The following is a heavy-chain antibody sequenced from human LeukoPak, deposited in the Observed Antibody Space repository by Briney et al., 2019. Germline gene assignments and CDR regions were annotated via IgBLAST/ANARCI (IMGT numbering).Heavy chain of an antibody. Sequence: ASVKVSCKASDYTFTTYGISWVRQAPGQGLEWMGWISGYNGNTKYARKLQGRVTMTTDTSTSTAYMELRSLRSDDTAVYYCARNYYGSGTYYGGFAFDIRGQGTMVTVSS. J-gene: IGHJ3*02. CDR2: ISGYNGNT. CDR1: DYTFTTYG. D-gene: IGHD3-10*01. V-gene: IGHV1-18*01. CDR3: ARNYYGSGTYYGGFAFDI.